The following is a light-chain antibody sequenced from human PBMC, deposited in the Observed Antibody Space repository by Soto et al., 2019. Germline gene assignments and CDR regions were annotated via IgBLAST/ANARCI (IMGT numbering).Light chain of an antibody. CDR2: EGS. J-gene: IGLJ2*01. CDR1: RSDVGSYNL. CDR3: CSYAGSSTFDVV. V-gene: IGLV2-23*03. Sequence: QSALTQPASVSGSPGQSITISCTGTRSDVGSYNLVSWYQQHPGKAPKLMIYEGSKRPSGVSNRFSGSKSGNTSSLTISGLQAEDEADYYCCSYAGSSTFDVVFGGGTQLTVL.